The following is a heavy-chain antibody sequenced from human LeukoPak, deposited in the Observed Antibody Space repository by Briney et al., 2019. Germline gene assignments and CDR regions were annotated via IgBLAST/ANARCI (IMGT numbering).Heavy chain of an antibody. J-gene: IGHJ4*02. V-gene: IGHV4-34*01. CDR2: INDSGRS. D-gene: IGHD5-12*01. CDR3: ARAGSGYSFDY. Sequence: SETLSLTCGVYGGSFSGYYWSWIRQPPGKGLEWIGEINDSGRSNYKSSLKSRVTISVDTSKNQFSLKLTSVTAADTAVYYCARAGSGYSFDYWGQGTLVTVSS. CDR1: GGSFSGYY.